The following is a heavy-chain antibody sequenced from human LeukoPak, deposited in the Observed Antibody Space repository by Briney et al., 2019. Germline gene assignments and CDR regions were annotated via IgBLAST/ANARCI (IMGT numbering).Heavy chain of an antibody. J-gene: IGHJ4*02. CDR3: ALPGYDSSGYYYFDY. CDR1: GFTFSSYA. V-gene: IGHV3-30-3*01. CDR2: ISYDGSNK. D-gene: IGHD3-22*01. Sequence: GGSLRLSCAASGFTFSSYAMHWVRQAPGKGLEWVAVISYDGSNKYYADSVKGRFTISRDNSKNTLYLQMNSLRAEDTAVYYCALPGYDSSGYYYFDYWGQGTLVTVSP.